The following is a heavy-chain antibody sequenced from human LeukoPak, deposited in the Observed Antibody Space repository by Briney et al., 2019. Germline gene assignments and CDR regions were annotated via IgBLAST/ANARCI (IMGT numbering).Heavy chain of an antibody. Sequence: GGSLTLSCAASGFTFSSYWMSWVRQAPGKGLEWVANIKQDGREKYYVDSVKGRFTISRYNAKNSLYLQMNSLRAEDTAVYYCARIEDYDYLTGFDYWGQGTLVTVSS. J-gene: IGHJ4*02. V-gene: IGHV3-7*01. CDR1: GFTFSSYW. CDR3: ARIEDYDYLTGFDY. D-gene: IGHD3-9*01. CDR2: IKQDGREK.